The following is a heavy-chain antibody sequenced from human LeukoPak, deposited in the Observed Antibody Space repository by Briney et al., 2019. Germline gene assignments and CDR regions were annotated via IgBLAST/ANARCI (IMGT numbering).Heavy chain of an antibody. D-gene: IGHD2-8*01. CDR1: GYSISSGYY. V-gene: IGHV4-38-2*02. J-gene: IGHJ4*02. Sequence: PSETLSLTCTVSGYSISSGYYWGWIRQPPGKGLEWIGSIYHSGSTNYNPSLKSRVTISVDTSKNQFSLKLSSVTAADTAVYYCARVRRCTNGVCYTCDYWGQGTLVTVSS. CDR3: ARVRRCTNGVCYTCDY. CDR2: IYHSGST.